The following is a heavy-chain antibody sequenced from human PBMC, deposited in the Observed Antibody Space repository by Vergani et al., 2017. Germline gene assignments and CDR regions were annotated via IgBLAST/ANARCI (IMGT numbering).Heavy chain of an antibody. CDR2: IIPIFGTA. CDR3: ARDGSIFGVVMDNYYYGMDV. V-gene: IGHV1-69*06. CDR1: GGTFSSYA. D-gene: IGHD3-3*01. Sequence: QVQLVQSGAEVKKPGSSVKVSCKASGGTFSSYAISWVRQAPGQGLEWMGGIIPIFGTANYAQKFQGRVTITADKSTSTAYMELSSLRSEDTAVYYCARDGSIFGVVMDNYYYGMDVWGQGTTVTVSS. J-gene: IGHJ6*02.